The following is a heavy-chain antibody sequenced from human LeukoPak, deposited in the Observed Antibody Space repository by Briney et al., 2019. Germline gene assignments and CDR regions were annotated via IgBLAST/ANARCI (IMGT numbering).Heavy chain of an antibody. CDR1: GFTFSSYW. J-gene: IGHJ4*02. Sequence: GGSLRLSCAASGFTFSSYWMSWVRQAPGKRLEWVANIKQDGSEKYYVDSVKGRFTISRDNAKNSLYLQMNSLRAEDTAVYYCASGGGFWSGKYYLGYWGQGTLVTVSS. CDR2: IKQDGSEK. V-gene: IGHV3-7*01. CDR3: ASGGGFWSGKYYLGY. D-gene: IGHD3-3*01.